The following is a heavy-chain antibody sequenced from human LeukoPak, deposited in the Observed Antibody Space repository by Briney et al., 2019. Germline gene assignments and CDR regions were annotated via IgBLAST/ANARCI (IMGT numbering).Heavy chain of an antibody. CDR1: GFTFSSYS. V-gene: IGHV3-21*01. Sequence: GGSLRLSCAASGFTFSSYSMNWVRQAPGKGLEWVLSIRSSSSYIYYADSVKGRFTISRDNAKNSLYLQMNSLRAEDTAVYYCARDVYVAAAGTGWFDPWGQGTLVTVSS. D-gene: IGHD6-13*01. CDR2: IRSSSSYI. J-gene: IGHJ5*02. CDR3: ARDVYVAAAGTGWFDP.